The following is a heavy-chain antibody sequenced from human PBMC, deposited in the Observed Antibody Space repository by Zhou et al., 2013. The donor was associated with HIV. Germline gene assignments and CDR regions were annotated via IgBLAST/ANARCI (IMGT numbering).Heavy chain of an antibody. J-gene: IGHJ4*02. CDR2: IIPIFGTT. Sequence: QVHLVQSGAEVKKPGSSVKVSCKASGGTFSSFAITWMRQAPGQGLECMGGIIPIFGTTSYAQKFQGRISITADESTRTTYMELSSLTSNDTAVYYCASFCGGDCYPPFDYWGQGTLVIVSS. CDR3: ASFCGGDCYPPFDY. V-gene: IGHV1-69*12. D-gene: IGHD2-21*02. CDR1: GGTFSSFA.